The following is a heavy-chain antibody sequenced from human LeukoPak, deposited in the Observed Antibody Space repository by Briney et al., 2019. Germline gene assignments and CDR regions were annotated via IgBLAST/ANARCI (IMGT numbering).Heavy chain of an antibody. CDR2: IRYDGSNK. Sequence: GGSLRLSCAASGFTFSSYGMHWVRQAPGKGLEWVAFIRYDGSNKYYADSVKGRFTISRDNSKNTLYLQMNSLRAEDTAVYYCARDGTVPATRGLVDYWGQGTLVTVSS. CDR1: GFTFSSYG. CDR3: ARDGTVPATRGLVDY. J-gene: IGHJ4*02. V-gene: IGHV3-30*02. D-gene: IGHD2-15*01.